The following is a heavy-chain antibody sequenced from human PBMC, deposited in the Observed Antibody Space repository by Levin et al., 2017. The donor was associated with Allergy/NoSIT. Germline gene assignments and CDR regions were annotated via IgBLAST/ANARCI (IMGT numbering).Heavy chain of an antibody. CDR2: ISWNSGSI. Sequence: LSLTCAASGFPFDDYAMHWVRQAPGKGLEWVSGISWNSGSIGYADSVKGRFTISRDNAKNSLYLQMNSLRAEDTALYYCAKVGDSSGYYLYFDYWGQGTLVTVSS. J-gene: IGHJ4*02. CDR1: GFPFDDYA. CDR3: AKVGDSSGYYLYFDY. V-gene: IGHV3-9*01. D-gene: IGHD3-22*01.